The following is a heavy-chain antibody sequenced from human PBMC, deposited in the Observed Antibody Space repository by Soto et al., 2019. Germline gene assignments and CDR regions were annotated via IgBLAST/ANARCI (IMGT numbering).Heavy chain of an antibody. CDR3: ARGPPHSH. J-gene: IGHJ4*02. CDR1: GGSISSGGYS. Sequence: QLQLQESGSGLVKPSQTLSLTCDVSGGSISSGGYSWSWIRQPPGKGLEWIGYIYHSGSTYYNPSLKSRVTISVDRSKNQFSLKLSSVTAADTAVYYCARGPPHSHWGQGTLVTVSS. V-gene: IGHV4-30-2*01. CDR2: IYHSGST. D-gene: IGHD2-21*01.